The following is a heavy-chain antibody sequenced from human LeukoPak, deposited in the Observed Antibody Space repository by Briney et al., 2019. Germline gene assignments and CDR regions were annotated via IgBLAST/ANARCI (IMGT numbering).Heavy chain of an antibody. Sequence: ASQTLSLTCTVSGGSISSGGYYWSWIRQHPGKGLEWIGYIYYSGSTYYSPSLKSRVTISVDTSKNQFSLKLSSVTAADTAVYYCARGQQEGSVMSWFDPWGQGTLVTVSS. CDR2: IYYSGST. J-gene: IGHJ5*02. D-gene: IGHD3-16*01. CDR1: GGSISSGGYY. CDR3: ARGQQEGSVMSWFDP. V-gene: IGHV4-31*03.